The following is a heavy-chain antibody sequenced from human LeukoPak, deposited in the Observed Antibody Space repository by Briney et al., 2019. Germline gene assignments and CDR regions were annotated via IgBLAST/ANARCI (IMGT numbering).Heavy chain of an antibody. V-gene: IGHV4-59*01. CDR3: ARDRGTAAFDY. CDR2: IYYSGST. CDR1: GGSISSYY. J-gene: IGHJ4*02. D-gene: IGHD3-10*01. Sequence: SETLSLTCTVSGGSISSYYWSWIRQPPGKGLEWIGYIYYSGSTNYNPSLKSRVTISVDTSKNQLSLKLSSVTAADTAVYYCARDRGTAAFDYWGQGTLVTVSS.